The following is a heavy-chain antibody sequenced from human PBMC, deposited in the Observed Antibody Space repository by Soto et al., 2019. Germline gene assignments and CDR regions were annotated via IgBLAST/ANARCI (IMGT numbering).Heavy chain of an antibody. CDR2: ISYTGST. D-gene: IGHD1-1*01. V-gene: IGHV4-59*08. CDR3: ARHYPIGNNWNYFDY. J-gene: IGHJ4*02. CDR1: GGSISSYY. Sequence: QVQLQESGPGLVKPSETLSLTCSVSGGSISSYYWGWIRQPPGKGLEWIGYISYTGSTDYSPSLKDRVTISVDTSKNQFSLKVRSVTAADTAIYFCARHYPIGNNWNYFDYWGRGTLVTVSS.